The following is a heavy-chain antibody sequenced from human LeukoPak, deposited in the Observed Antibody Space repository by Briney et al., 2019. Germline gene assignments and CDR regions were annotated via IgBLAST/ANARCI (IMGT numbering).Heavy chain of an antibody. J-gene: IGHJ4*02. D-gene: IGHD5-12*01. CDR2: INHSGST. CDR3: ASLTEDSGYDF. V-gene: IGHV4-34*01. Sequence: SETLSLTCAVYGGSFSGYYWSWIRQPPGKGLEWIGEINHSGSTNYNPSLTSRVTISVDTSKNQFSLKLRSVAAADTAVYYCASLTEDSGYDFWGQGTLVTVSS. CDR1: GGSFSGYY.